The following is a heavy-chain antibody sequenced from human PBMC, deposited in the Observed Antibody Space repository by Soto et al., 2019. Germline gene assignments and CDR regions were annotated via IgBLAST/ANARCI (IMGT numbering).Heavy chain of an antibody. CDR2: IVSKTDGGTT. CDR3: TTDLFDSSDYGGFDY. D-gene: IGHD3-22*01. J-gene: IGHJ4*02. V-gene: IGHV3-15*07. CDR1: GFTFSNAW. Sequence: GGSLRLSCAASGFTFSNAWMNWVRQAPGKGLEWVGRIVSKTDGGTTDYAAPVKGRFTISRDDSENTLYLQMNSLKTEDTAVYYCTTDLFDSSDYGGFDYWGQGTLVTVSS.